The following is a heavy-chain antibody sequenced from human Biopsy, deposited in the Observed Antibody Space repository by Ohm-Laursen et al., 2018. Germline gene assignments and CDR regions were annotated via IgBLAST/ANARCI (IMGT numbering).Heavy chain of an antibody. CDR2: IWYDGSNK. J-gene: IGHJ2*01. Sequence: SSLRLSCAASGFTFSNYGMHWVRQAPGKGLEWVALIWYDGSNKNSEDSVKGRFTVSRDNSKNTLFLQMNSLRAEDTAVYYCARDQSGLRGINWYFDLWGRGTLVTVSS. D-gene: IGHD5/OR15-5a*01. V-gene: IGHV3-33*01. CDR3: ARDQSGLRGINWYFDL. CDR1: GFTFSNYG.